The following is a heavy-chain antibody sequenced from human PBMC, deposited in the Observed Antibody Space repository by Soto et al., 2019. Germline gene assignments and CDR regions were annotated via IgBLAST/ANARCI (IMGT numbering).Heavy chain of an antibody. J-gene: IGHJ6*02. Sequence: QVQLVQSGAEVKKPGSSVKVSCKASGGTFSSYAISWVRQAPGQGLEWMGGIIPIFGTANYAQKFQGRVTITADESTSPAYMELSSLRSEDTAVYYCARDLAQLVPYYYYYYGMDVWGQGTTVTVSS. V-gene: IGHV1-69*01. CDR1: GGTFSSYA. CDR3: ARDLAQLVPYYYYYYGMDV. CDR2: IIPIFGTA. D-gene: IGHD6-13*01.